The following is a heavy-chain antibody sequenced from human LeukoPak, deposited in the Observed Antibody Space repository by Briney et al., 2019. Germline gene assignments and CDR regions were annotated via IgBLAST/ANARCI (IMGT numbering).Heavy chain of an antibody. J-gene: IGHJ6*03. CDR3: ARTMKGDFWSGYSYYYYYMDV. CDR2: INHSGST. V-gene: IGHV4-34*01. D-gene: IGHD3-3*01. Sequence: PSETLSLTCAVYGGSFSGYYWSWIRQPPGKGLEWIGEINHSGSTNYNPSLKSRVTISVDTSKNQFSLKLSSVTAADTAVYYCARTMKGDFWSGYSYYYYYMDVWGKGTTVTVSS. CDR1: GGSFSGYY.